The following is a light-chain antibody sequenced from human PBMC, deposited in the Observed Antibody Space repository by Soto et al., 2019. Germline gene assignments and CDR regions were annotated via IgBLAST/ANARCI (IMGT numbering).Light chain of an antibody. CDR3: NSYRTVSTYV. Sequence: QSALTQPASVSGSPGQSITISCTGTSSDIGGDNFVSWYQHHPGKAPKLLIHDVSNRPSGVSSRFSGSKSGNTASLTISGLQAEDEADYYCNSYRTVSTYVFGTGTKLTVL. CDR1: SSDIGGDNF. J-gene: IGLJ1*01. V-gene: IGLV2-14*03. CDR2: DVS.